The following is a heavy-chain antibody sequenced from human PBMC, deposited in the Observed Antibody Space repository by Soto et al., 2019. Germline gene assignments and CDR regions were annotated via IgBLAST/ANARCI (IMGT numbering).Heavy chain of an antibody. Sequence: LSLTCAISGDSVSSNTAAWNWIRSSPSRGLEWLGRTYYRSNWRHDYAVSVKSRITVNPDASKNHFSLQLNSVTPDDTAVYYCARGVAGSGFDLWGQGTLVTVSS. V-gene: IGHV6-1*01. J-gene: IGHJ4*02. D-gene: IGHD6-19*01. CDR1: GDSVSSNTAA. CDR2: TYYRSNWRH. CDR3: ARGVAGSGFDL.